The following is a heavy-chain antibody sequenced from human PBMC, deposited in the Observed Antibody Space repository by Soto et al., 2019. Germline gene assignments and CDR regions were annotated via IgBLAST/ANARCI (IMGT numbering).Heavy chain of an antibody. J-gene: IGHJ6*02. CDR3: AVQLWYPGYYYGMDV. CDR1: GGTFSSYT. V-gene: IGHV1-69*02. CDR2: IIPILGIA. Sequence: QVQLVQSGAAVKKPGSSVKVSCKASGGTFSSYTISWVRQAPGQGLEWMGRIIPILGIANYAQKFQGRGTITADKSTSTAYMELSSLRSEDTAVYYCAVQLWYPGYYYGMDVWGQGTTVTVSS. D-gene: IGHD5-18*01.